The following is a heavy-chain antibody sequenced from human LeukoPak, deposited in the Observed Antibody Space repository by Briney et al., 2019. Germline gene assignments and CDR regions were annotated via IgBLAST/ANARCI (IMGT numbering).Heavy chain of an antibody. V-gene: IGHV3-66*01. CDR2: IYRGDST. D-gene: IGHD3-10*01. Sequence: GGSLRLSCAASGFTVSSNYMSWVRQAPGKGLEWVSVIYRGDSTYYADSVKGRFTISRDNSKNTLYLQMNSLRAEDTAVYYCAKDFGNTMVRGVLDYWGQGTLVTVSS. J-gene: IGHJ4*02. CDR1: GFTVSSNY. CDR3: AKDFGNTMVRGVLDY.